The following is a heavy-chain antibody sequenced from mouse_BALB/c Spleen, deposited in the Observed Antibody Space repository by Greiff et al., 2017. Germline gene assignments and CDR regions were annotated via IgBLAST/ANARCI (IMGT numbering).Heavy chain of an antibody. J-gene: IGHJ4*01. CDR1: GFNIKDYY. CDR3: ARYDNHYYYAMAD. D-gene: IGHD2-3*01. V-gene: IGHV14-1*02. Sequence: VQLQQSGAELVRPGALVKLSCKASGFNIKDYYMHWVKQRPEQGLEWIGWIDPENGNTIYDPKFQGKASITADTSSNTAYLQLSSLTSEDTAVYYCARYDNHYYYAMADWGQGTSVTVSA. CDR2: IDPENGNT.